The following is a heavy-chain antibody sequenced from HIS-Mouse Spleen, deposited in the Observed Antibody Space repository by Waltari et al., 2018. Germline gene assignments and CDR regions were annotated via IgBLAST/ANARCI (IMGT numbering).Heavy chain of an antibody. CDR2: IYYSGST. CDR3: AREIPYSSSWYDWYFDL. CDR1: GRPISSTSYY. D-gene: IGHD6-13*01. J-gene: IGHJ2*01. V-gene: IGHV4-39*07. Sequence: QLQLQESGPGLVTPSETLSLTCTVPGRPISSTSYYWGWIRQPPGKGLEWIGSIYYSGSTYYNPSLKSRVTISVDTSKNQFSLKLSSVTAADTAVYYCAREIPYSSSWYDWYFDLWGRGTLVTVSS.